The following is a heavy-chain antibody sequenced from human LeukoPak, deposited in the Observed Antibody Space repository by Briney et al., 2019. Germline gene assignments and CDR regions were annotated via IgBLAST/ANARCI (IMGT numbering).Heavy chain of an antibody. V-gene: IGHV3-74*01. Sequence: PGGSLRLSCAASGFTFSSYWMHWVRQAPGKGLVWVSRINSDGSSTSYADSVKGRFTISRDNAKNTLYLQMNSLRAEDTAVYYCARAGITPRRDYGMDVWGKGTTVTVSS. J-gene: IGHJ6*04. CDR2: INSDGSST. D-gene: IGHD3-10*01. CDR1: GFTFSSYW. CDR3: ARAGITPRRDYGMDV.